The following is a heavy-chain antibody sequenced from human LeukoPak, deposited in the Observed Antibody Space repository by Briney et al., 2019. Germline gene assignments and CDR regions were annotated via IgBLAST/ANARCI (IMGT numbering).Heavy chain of an antibody. CDR1: GDSVSSNSAA. J-gene: IGHJ4*02. CDR2: TYYRSKWYN. V-gene: IGHV6-1*01. D-gene: IGHD1-26*01. CDR3: ARGVIVGATNFDY. Sequence: QTLSLACAISGDSVSSNSAAWNWIRQSPLRGLEWLGRTYYRSKWYNDYAVSVKSRITINPDTSKNQFSLQLNSVAPEDTAVYYCARGVIVGATNFDYWGQGTLVTVSS.